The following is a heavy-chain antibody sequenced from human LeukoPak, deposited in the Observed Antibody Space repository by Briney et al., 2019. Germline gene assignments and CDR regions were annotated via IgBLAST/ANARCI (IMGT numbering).Heavy chain of an antibody. Sequence: PGGSLRLSCVASGFPFSDYYMSWIRQAPGKGLEWISYIRYSGADIYYADSVKGRFTISRDNAKKSLYLQMNSLRADDTAVYYCARDDTLERPSFDIWGQGTMVTVSS. CDR2: IRYSGADI. CDR3: ARDDTLERPSFDI. J-gene: IGHJ3*02. D-gene: IGHD1-1*01. CDR1: GFPFSDYY. V-gene: IGHV3-11*01.